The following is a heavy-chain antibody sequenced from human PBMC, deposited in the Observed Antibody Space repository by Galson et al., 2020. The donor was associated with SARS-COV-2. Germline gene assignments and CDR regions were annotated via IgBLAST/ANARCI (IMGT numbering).Heavy chain of an antibody. Sequence: GESLKISCVASAFIFSDYYMDWVRPAPGQGLEWIGRSRSKDNSYFTEYAASVKGRFTISRDDSKNLLYLQMNNLRTEDTAVYYCASGGTFVQGHIDYWGQGTLVTVSS. CDR2: SRSKDNSYFT. CDR1: AFIFSDYY. J-gene: IGHJ4*02. D-gene: IGHD3-16*01. CDR3: ASGGTFVQGHIDY. V-gene: IGHV3-72*01.